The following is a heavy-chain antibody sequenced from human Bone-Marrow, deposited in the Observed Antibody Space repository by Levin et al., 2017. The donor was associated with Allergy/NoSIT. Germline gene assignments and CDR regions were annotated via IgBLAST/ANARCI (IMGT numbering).Heavy chain of an antibody. V-gene: IGHV4-31*03. CDR3: ARDGYSSSWEDYWYFDL. D-gene: IGHD6-13*01. CDR2: IYYSGST. CDR1: GGSISSGGYY. Sequence: PSETLSLTCTVSGGSISSGGYYWSWIRQHPGKGLEWIGYIYYSGSTYYNPSLKSRVTISVDTSKNQFSLKLSSVTAADTAVYYCARDGYSSSWEDYWYFDLWGRGTLVTVSS. J-gene: IGHJ2*01.